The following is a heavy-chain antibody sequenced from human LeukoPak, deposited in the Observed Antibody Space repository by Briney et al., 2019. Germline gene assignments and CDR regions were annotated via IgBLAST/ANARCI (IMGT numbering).Heavy chain of an antibody. Sequence: PGGSLRLSCTASGFTFINGWMTWVRQAPGKGLVWVSRIKGDGSHTIYADSAKGRFTISRDNAKNTLYLQMKSLRAEDTALYYCVRDWDHFDFDSWGQGTLVTVSS. CDR3: VRDWDHFDFDS. CDR2: IKGDGSHT. D-gene: IGHD3-9*01. V-gene: IGHV3-74*01. J-gene: IGHJ5*01. CDR1: GFTFINGW.